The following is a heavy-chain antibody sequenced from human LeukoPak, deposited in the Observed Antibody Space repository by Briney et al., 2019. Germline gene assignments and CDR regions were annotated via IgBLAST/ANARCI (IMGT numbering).Heavy chain of an antibody. D-gene: IGHD3-16*01. CDR2: IWYDGSNK. J-gene: IGHJ4*02. Sequence: GGSLRLSCTASGFNFSNYGMHWVRQAPGKGLEWVTVIWYDGSNKYYAESVKDRFTISRDNSKNTVYLQMNSLRAEDTAVYYCARDGRGPADYWGQGTLVTISS. V-gene: IGHV3-33*01. CDR1: GFNFSNYG. CDR3: ARDGRGPADY.